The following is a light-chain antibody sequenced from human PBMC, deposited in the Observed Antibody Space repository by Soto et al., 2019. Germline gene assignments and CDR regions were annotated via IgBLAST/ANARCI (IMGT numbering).Light chain of an antibody. V-gene: IGKV3-15*01. Sequence: EIVMTQSPATLSVSPGERVTLSCRASQSVSRFLAWYQQRPGQAPRLLIYDTSTRATGVPARFSGSGSGTEFSLTISSLQSEDFAVYFCHQYNDGPGGTFGQGTKVGIK. CDR2: DTS. J-gene: IGKJ1*01. CDR3: HQYNDGPGGT. CDR1: QSVSRF.